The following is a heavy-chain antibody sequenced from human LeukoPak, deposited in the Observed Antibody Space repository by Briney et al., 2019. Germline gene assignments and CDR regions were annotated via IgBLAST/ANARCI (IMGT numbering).Heavy chain of an antibody. CDR2: ITHSGST. V-gene: IGHV4-34*01. Sequence: PSETLSLTCAVYGGSFRGYYCSWIRQPPGKGLEWSGEITHSGSTNYNPSPKSRVTISVDTSKNQFSLKLSSVTAADTAVYYCATSPMWFGELFGSYYMDVWGKGTTVTISS. D-gene: IGHD3-10*01. J-gene: IGHJ6*03. CDR1: GGSFRGYY. CDR3: ATSPMWFGELFGSYYMDV.